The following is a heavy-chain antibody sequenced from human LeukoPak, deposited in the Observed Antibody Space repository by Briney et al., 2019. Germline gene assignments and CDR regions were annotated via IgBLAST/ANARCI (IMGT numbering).Heavy chain of an antibody. V-gene: IGHV3-48*01. D-gene: IGHD4-11*01. J-gene: IGHJ4*02. CDR1: GFTFSSYA. CDR2: ISSSSSTI. CDR3: AREPVSHSS. Sequence: GGSLRLSCAASGFTFSSYAMSWVRQAPGKGLEWVSYISSSSSTIYYADSVKGRFTISRDNAKNSLYLQMNSLRAEDTAVYYCAREPVSHSSWGQGTLVTVSS.